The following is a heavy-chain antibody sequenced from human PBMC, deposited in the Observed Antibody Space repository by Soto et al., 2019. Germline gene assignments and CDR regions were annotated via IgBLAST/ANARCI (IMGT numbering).Heavy chain of an antibody. CDR2: ISSSSSYT. CDR3: ASGYCSGGSCYPENYYYYGMDV. Sequence: QVQLVESGGGLVKPGGSLRLSCAASGFTFSDYYMSWIRQAPGKGLEWVSYISSSSSYTNYADSVKGRFTISRDNAKNSLYLQINSLGAEDTAVYYCASGYCSGGSCYPENYYYYGMDVWGQGTTVTVSS. CDR1: GFTFSDYY. J-gene: IGHJ6*02. D-gene: IGHD2-15*01. V-gene: IGHV3-11*06.